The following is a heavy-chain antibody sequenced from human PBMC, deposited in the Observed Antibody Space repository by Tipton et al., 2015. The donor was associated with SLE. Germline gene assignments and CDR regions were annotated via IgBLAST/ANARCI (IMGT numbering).Heavy chain of an antibody. Sequence: TLSLTCTVSGGSISSHYWSWIRQPPGKGLEWIGYIYYSGSTNYNPSLKSRVTISVDTSKNQFSLKLSSVTAADTAVYYCAGRGYSSSWSSFDVWGRGTLVTVSS. CDR1: GGSISSHY. CDR3: AGRGYSSSWSSFDV. D-gene: IGHD6-13*01. CDR2: IYYSGST. J-gene: IGHJ2*01. V-gene: IGHV4-59*11.